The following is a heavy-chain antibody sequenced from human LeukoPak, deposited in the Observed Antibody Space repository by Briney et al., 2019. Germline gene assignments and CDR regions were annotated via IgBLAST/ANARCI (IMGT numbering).Heavy chain of an antibody. V-gene: IGHV4-59*01. D-gene: IGHD6-6*01. CDR1: GGSISSYY. CDR3: ASWYSSSSFGYFDY. Sequence: SETLSLTXTVSGGSISSYYWSWIRQPPGKGLEWIGYIYYSGSTNHNPSLKSRVTISVDTSKNQFSLKLSSVTAADTAVYYCASWYSSSSFGYFDYWGQGTLVTVSS. J-gene: IGHJ4*02. CDR2: IYYSGST.